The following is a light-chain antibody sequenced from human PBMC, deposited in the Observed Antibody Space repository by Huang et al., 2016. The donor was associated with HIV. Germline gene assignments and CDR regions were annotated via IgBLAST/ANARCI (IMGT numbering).Light chain of an antibody. CDR2: GAS. J-gene: IGKJ3*01. V-gene: IGKV3-15*01. CDR1: QSVSSN. CDR3: QQYNNWPKVFT. Sequence: TLSVSPGERATLSCRASQSVSSNLAWYQQNPGQAPRILIYGASTRATGIPARFSGSGSGTEFTLTISSLQSEDFAVYYCQQYNNWPKVFTFGPGTKVDIK.